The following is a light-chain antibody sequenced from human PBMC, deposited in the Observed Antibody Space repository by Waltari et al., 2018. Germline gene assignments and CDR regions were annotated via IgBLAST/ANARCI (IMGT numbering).Light chain of an antibody. CDR1: ESDVGACEF. V-gene: IGLV2-14*01. Sequence: QSALTQPASVSGTPGQSITVSCPGTESDVGACEFVHWYQQHPGKAPHLIIYEVSTRPSGISHRFSAAKSGNTASLTISWLQAEDEADYYCSSYTTSSAPGVFGTGTRVTVL. J-gene: IGLJ1*01. CDR2: EVS. CDR3: SSYTTSSAPGV.